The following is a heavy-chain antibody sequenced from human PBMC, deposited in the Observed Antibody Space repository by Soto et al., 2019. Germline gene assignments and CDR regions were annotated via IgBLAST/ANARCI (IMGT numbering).Heavy chain of an antibody. J-gene: IGHJ6*02. D-gene: IGHD6-19*01. CDR2: INSDGSST. Sequence: GGSLRLSCAASGFTFSSYWMHWVRQAPGKGLVWVSRINSDGSSTSYADSVKGRFTISRDNAKNTLYLQMNSLRAEDTAVYYCERDTIAVAMDVWGQGNTVTVSS. V-gene: IGHV3-74*01. CDR1: GFTFSSYW. CDR3: ERDTIAVAMDV.